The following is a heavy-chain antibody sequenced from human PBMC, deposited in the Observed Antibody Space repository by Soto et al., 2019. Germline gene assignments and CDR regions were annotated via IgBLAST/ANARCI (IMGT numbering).Heavy chain of an antibody. CDR1: GYTFTSYG. Sequence: QVQLVQSGAEVKKPGASVKVSCKASGYTFTSYGISWVRQAPGQGLEWMGWISAYNGNTNYAQKPQXXXTXXTDTPTSTAYMELRSLRSDDTAVYYCARDLPPVDYWGQGTLVTVSS. V-gene: IGHV1-18*01. J-gene: IGHJ4*02. CDR3: ARDLPPVDY. CDR2: ISAYNGNT.